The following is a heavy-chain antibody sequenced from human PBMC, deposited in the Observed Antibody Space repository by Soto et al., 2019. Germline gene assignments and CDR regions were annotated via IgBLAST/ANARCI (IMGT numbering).Heavy chain of an antibody. D-gene: IGHD3-22*01. V-gene: IGHV3-23*01. Sequence: KGLEWVSAISGSGGSTYYADSVKGRFTISRDNSKNTLYLQMNSLRAEDTAVYYCAKDWDYYHSSGYPFAFRGHRTPVPV. CDR2: ISGSGGST. J-gene: IGHJ4*01. CDR3: AKDWDYYHSSGYPFAF.